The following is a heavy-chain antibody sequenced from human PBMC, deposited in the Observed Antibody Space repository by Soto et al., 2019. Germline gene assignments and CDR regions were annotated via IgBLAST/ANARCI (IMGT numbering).Heavy chain of an antibody. D-gene: IGHD3-3*01. CDR3: ARVCISRVVTPRDAFGI. CDR1: GYTFTSYY. J-gene: IGHJ3*02. Sequence: ASVKVSGKASGYTFTSYYMLWVRQAPGQGLEWMGIINPSGGSTSYAQKFQGRVTMTRDTSTSTVYMELSSLRSEDTAVYYCARVCISRVVTPRDAFGIWGQGTMVNVSS. CDR2: INPSGGST. V-gene: IGHV1-46*01.